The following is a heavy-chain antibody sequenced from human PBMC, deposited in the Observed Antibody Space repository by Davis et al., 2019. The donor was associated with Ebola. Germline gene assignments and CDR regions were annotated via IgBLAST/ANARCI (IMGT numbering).Heavy chain of an antibody. CDR3: ARVGGLGSSYLEAFDI. Sequence: MPGGFLRLSCTVSGGSISSYYWSWIRQPPGKGLEWIGYIYYSGSTNYNPSLKSRVTISLDAPKGQFSLRLTSVTAADTAVYFCARVGGLGSSYLEAFDIWGQGTMVTVFS. CDR2: IYYSGST. CDR1: GGSISSYY. V-gene: IGHV4-59*01. D-gene: IGHD1-26*01. J-gene: IGHJ3*02.